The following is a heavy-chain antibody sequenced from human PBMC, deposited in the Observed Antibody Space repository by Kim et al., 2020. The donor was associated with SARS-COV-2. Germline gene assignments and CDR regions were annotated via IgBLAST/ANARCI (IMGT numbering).Heavy chain of an antibody. D-gene: IGHD4-4*01. CDR3: ARHINSRDGSPADY. V-gene: IGHV5-51*01. CDR2: IYPGDSDT. Sequence: GESLQISCKGSGYSFSNYWIGWVRQMPGKGLEWMGIIYPGDSDTRYSPSFQGQVTISADKSISTAYLQWSSLKASDTAMYYCARHINSRDGSPADYWGQGTLVIVSS. CDR1: GYSFSNYW. J-gene: IGHJ4*02.